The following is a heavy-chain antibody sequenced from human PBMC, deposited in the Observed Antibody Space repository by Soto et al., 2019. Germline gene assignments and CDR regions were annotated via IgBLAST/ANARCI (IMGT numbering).Heavy chain of an antibody. V-gene: IGHV4-61*01. J-gene: IGHJ6*02. Sequence: PSETLSLTCTLSGGSVSSGSYYLTWIRQPPRKGLEWIGYIYYSGSTNYNPSLKSRVTISLDTSNNQLSLRLSSVTAADTAVYYCARTFCSTTSCQAHDMDVWGQGATVTVSS. CDR3: ARTFCSTTSCQAHDMDV. D-gene: IGHD2-2*01. CDR1: GGSVSSGSYY. CDR2: IYYSGST.